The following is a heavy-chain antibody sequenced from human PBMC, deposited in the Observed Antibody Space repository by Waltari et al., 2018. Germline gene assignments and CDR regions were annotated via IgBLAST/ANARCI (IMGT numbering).Heavy chain of an antibody. D-gene: IGHD2-2*01. Sequence: QVQLVESGGGVVQPGRSLRLSCAASGFTFSSYGLHWVRQAPGKGLEWVAVIWYDGSNKYYADSVKGRFTISRDNSKNTLYLQMNSLRAEDTAVYYCAKASQSYFDYWGQGALVTVSS. V-gene: IGHV3-33*06. CDR3: AKASQSYFDY. J-gene: IGHJ4*02. CDR2: IWYDGSNK. CDR1: GFTFSSYG.